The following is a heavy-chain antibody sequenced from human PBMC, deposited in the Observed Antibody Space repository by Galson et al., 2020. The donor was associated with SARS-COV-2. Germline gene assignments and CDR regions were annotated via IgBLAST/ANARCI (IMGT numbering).Heavy chain of an antibody. CDR2: LYWDDDK. CDR3: AHGWDDGDYVWFYP. V-gene: IGHV2-5*02. J-gene: IGHJ5*02. CDR1: GFSLSTSGVG. D-gene: IGHD4-17*01. Sequence: GPTLVKPTQTLTLTCTFSGFSLSTSGVGVGWIRQPPGKALEWLALLYWDDDKRYSPSLKSRLTITKDTSKNQVVLTMTNMDPVDTATYYRAHGWDDGDYVWFYPWGQGTLVTVSS.